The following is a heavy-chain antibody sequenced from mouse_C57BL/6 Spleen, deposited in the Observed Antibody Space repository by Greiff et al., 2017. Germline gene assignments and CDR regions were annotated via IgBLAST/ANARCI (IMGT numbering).Heavy chain of an antibody. CDR3: ARSCGYNGYDWYFDV. J-gene: IGHJ1*03. D-gene: IGHD2-3*01. CDR1: GYAFSSSW. Sequence: VKLMESGPELVKPGASVKISCKASGYAFSSSWMNWVKQRPGKGLEWIGRIYPGDGDTNYNGKFKGKATLSADKSSSTAYMQLSSLTSEDSAVYFCARSCGYNGYDWYFDVWGTGTTVTVSS. V-gene: IGHV1-82*01. CDR2: IYPGDGDT.